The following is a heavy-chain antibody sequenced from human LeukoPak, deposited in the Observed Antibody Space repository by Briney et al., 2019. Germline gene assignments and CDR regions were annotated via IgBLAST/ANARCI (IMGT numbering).Heavy chain of an antibody. D-gene: IGHD3-10*01. CDR2: FYYSGST. J-gene: IGHJ5*02. CDR1: GGSISSGDYY. Sequence: SETLSLTCTVSGGSISSGDYYWSWIRQPPGKGLDWIGYFYYSGSTYYNPSLKSRVTISVDTSKNQFSLKLISVTAADTAVYYCARTTRIWFGEVLFSTREVWFDPWGQGTLVSVS. CDR3: ARTTRIWFGEVLFSTREVWFDP. V-gene: IGHV4-30-4*01.